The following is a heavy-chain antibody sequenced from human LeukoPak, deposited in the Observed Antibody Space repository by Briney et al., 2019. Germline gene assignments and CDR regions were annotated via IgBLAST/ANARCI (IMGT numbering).Heavy chain of an antibody. J-gene: IGHJ6*03. Sequence: PGGSLRLSCAASGLTFSSYGMHWVRQAPGKGLEWVASIRYDGSNKYYADSVKGRFTISRDNSKNTLYLQMKSLRAEDTAVYYCAKGGGYEAQYYYYYLDVWGKGTTVTISS. CDR1: GLTFSSYG. CDR2: IRYDGSNK. D-gene: IGHD5-12*01. V-gene: IGHV3-30*02. CDR3: AKGGGYEAQYYYYYLDV.